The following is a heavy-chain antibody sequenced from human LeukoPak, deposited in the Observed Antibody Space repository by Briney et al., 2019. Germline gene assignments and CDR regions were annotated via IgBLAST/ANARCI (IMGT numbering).Heavy chain of an antibody. Sequence: PSQTLSLTCTVSGGSISSGDYYWSWIRQPPGKGLEWIGYIYYSGSTYYNPSLKSRVTILVDTSKNQFSLKLSSVTAADTAVYYCAREDFRGYSGYDNYYYGMDVWGQGTTVTVSS. CDR1: GGSISSGDYY. CDR3: AREDFRGYSGYDNYYYGMDV. D-gene: IGHD5-12*01. V-gene: IGHV4-30-4*01. J-gene: IGHJ6*02. CDR2: IYYSGST.